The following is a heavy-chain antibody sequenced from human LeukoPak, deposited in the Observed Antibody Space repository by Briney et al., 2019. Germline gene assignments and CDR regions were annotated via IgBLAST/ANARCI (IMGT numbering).Heavy chain of an antibody. D-gene: IGHD3-10*01. Sequence: ASVKVSCKASGYTFTGYYMHWVRQAPGQGLEWMGRINPNSGGTNYAQKFQGRVTMTRDTSISTAYMELIRLRSDDTAVYYCARGLLWFGELKGTIDYWGQGTLVTVSS. V-gene: IGHV1-2*06. CDR1: GYTFTGYY. CDR2: INPNSGGT. J-gene: IGHJ4*02. CDR3: ARGLLWFGELKGTIDY.